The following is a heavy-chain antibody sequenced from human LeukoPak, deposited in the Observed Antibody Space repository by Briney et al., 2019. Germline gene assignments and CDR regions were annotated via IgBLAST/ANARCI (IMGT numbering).Heavy chain of an antibody. V-gene: IGHV3-23*01. D-gene: IGHD3-10*01. J-gene: IGHJ6*02. CDR3: AKPGYGSGSYPPYGMDV. Sequence: GGSLRLSCAASGFTFSSYAMSWVRQAPGKGLEWVSAISGSGGSTYYADSVKGRFTISRDNSKNTLYLQMNSLRAEDTDVYYCAKPGYGSGSYPPYGMDVWGQGTTVTVSS. CDR2: ISGSGGST. CDR1: GFTFSSYA.